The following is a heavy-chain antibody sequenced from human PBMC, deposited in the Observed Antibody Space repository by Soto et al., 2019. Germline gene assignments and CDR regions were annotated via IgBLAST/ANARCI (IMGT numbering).Heavy chain of an antibody. CDR2: IYWDDDK. CDR1: GFSLITSGVG. J-gene: IGHJ4*02. V-gene: IGHV2-5*02. CDR3: AHTMAPRIFDY. Sequence: QITLKEAGPTLVKPTQTLTLTCSFSGFSLITSGVGVGWIRQPRGKALEWLALIYWDDDKGYSTSLKSRLTITKDTSRNQVVLTMTNMDPADTATYYCAHTMAPRIFDYWGQGTLVTASS.